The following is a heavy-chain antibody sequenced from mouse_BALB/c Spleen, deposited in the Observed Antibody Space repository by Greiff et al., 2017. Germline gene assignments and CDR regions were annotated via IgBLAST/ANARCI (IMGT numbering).Heavy chain of an antibody. Sequence: DVHLVESGAELVKPGASVKLSCTASGFNIKDTYMHWVKQRPEQGLEWIGRIDPANGNTKYDPKFQGKATITADTSSNTAYLQLSSLTSEDTAVYYCARRLSAYWGQGTLVTVSA. CDR1: GFNIKDTY. J-gene: IGHJ3*01. CDR3: ARRLSAY. CDR2: IDPANGNT. V-gene: IGHV14-3*02.